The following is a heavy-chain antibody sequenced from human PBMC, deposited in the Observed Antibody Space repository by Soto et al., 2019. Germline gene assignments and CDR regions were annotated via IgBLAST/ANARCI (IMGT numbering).Heavy chain of an antibody. CDR3: ARDLGNGMDV. D-gene: IGHD3-16*01. CDR1: GGSVSNGMYY. V-gene: IGHV4-61*01. J-gene: IGHJ6*02. CDR2: VYFTGTT. Sequence: SETLSLTCTVSGGSVSNGMYYWSWIRQPPGKGLEWIGNVYFTGTTIYNPSLKSRVTISADTSKNQFSLNLSSVTAADTAVYYCARDLGNGMDVWGQGTAVTVSS.